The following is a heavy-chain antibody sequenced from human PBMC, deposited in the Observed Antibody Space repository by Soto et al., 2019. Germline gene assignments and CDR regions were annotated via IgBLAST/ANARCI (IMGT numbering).Heavy chain of an antibody. J-gene: IGHJ4*02. CDR1: GYTFTSYG. CDR2: ISAYNGNT. CDR3: AREESGHPTVTFDY. D-gene: IGHD4-17*01. Sequence: ASVKVSCKASGYTFTSYGISWVRQAPGQGLEWMGWISAYNGNTNYAQKLQGRVTMTTDTSTSTAYMELRSLRSDDTAVYYCAREESGHPTVTFDYWGQGTLVTVSS. V-gene: IGHV1-18*01.